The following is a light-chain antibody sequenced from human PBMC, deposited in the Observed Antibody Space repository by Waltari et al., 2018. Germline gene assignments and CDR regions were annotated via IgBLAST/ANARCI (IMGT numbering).Light chain of an antibody. Sequence: QAVLTQPSSLSTSPGASASLTCTLRSGINVNTYRIYWYQQKAGSPPQFLLKYKSDSDKQQGSGVPSRFSGSKDASANAGILLISGLQSEDEADYHCMIWHSSAPVFGRGTKLTVL. CDR3: MIWHSSAPV. V-gene: IGLV5-45*03. CDR2: YKSDSDK. CDR1: SGINVNTYR. J-gene: IGLJ2*01.